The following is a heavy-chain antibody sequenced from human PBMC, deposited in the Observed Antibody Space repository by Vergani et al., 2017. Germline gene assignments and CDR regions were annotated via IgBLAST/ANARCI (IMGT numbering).Heavy chain of an antibody. D-gene: IGHD3-3*01. Sequence: QVQLQESGPGLVKPSQTLSLTCTVSGGSISSGSYYWSWIRQPAGKGLEWIGRIYTSGSTNYNPSLKSRVTISVDTPKNQFSLKLSSVTAADTAVYYCARAEKYDCWSGYPEYNWFDPWGQGTLVTVSS. CDR1: GGSISSGSYY. CDR2: IYTSGST. V-gene: IGHV4-61*02. CDR3: ARAEKYDCWSGYPEYNWFDP. J-gene: IGHJ5*02.